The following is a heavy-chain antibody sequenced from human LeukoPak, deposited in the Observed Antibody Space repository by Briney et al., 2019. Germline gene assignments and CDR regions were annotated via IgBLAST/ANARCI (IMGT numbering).Heavy chain of an antibody. V-gene: IGHV4-30-4*01. D-gene: IGHD3-22*01. J-gene: IGHJ3*02. CDR1: GGSINSGDYY. CDR2: IYDSGST. Sequence: SQTLSLTCTVSGGSINSGDYYWSWIRQPPGKGLEWIGYIYDSGSTYYNPSLKSRVTISLDTSKNQFSLKLSSVTAADTAVYYCARMDYYDSSGYYSSRAFDIWGQGTMVTVSS. CDR3: ARMDYYDSSGYYSSRAFDI.